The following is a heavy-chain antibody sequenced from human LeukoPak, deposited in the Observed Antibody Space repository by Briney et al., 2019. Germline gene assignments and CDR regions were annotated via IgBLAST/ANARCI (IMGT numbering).Heavy chain of an antibody. CDR3: ARVLVRGVENWFDP. V-gene: IGHV1-8*01. Sequence: ASVKVSCKASGYTFTSYDINWVRQATGQGLEWMGWMNPNSGNTGYAQKFQGRVTMTRNTSISTAYMELSSLRSEDAAVYYCARVLVRGVENWFDPWGQGTLVTVSS. D-gene: IGHD3-10*01. CDR2: MNPNSGNT. J-gene: IGHJ5*02. CDR1: GYTFTSYD.